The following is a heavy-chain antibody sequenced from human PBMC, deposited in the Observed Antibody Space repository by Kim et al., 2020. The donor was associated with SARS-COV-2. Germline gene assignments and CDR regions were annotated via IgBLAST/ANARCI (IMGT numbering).Heavy chain of an antibody. CDR1: GFTFNDYY. V-gene: IGHV3-11*01. J-gene: IGHJ3*01. CDR3: ASLYCRGSGCHSNAFDF. Sequence: GGSLRLSCTASGFTFNDYYMGWVRQAPGKGLEWVAYITTASTTTHYADSMKGRFTISRDDAEKSVYLQMNSLRAEDTAIYFCASLYCRGSGCHSNAFDFWGRGTTVTVSS. CDR2: ITTASTTT. D-gene: IGHD2-15*01.